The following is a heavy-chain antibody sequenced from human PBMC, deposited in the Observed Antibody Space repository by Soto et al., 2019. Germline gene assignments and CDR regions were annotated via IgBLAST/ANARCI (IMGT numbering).Heavy chain of an antibody. J-gene: IGHJ4*02. CDR1: GFTFSNYW. CDR3: AKKVNSGSGSQFFDY. CDR2: MNEDGSAR. D-gene: IGHD3-10*01. V-gene: IGHV3-7*03. Sequence: GGSLRLSCKASGFTFSNYWMTWVRQTPGKGLEWVANMNEDGSARFYVDSVRGRFTISRDNAENSLYLQLNSLRVEDTAIYYCAKKVNSGSGSQFFDYWGQGTLVTVSS.